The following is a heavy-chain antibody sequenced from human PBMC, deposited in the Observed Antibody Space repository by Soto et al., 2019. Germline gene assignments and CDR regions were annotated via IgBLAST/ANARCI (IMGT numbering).Heavy chain of an antibody. J-gene: IGHJ6*02. CDR2: INPSGGST. CDR3: AREKYYYDSSGYYPPSTYYGMDV. CDR1: GYTFTCYY. V-gene: IGHV1-46*01. D-gene: IGHD3-22*01. Sequence: ASVKVSCKASGYTFTCYYMHWVRQAPGQGLEWMGIINPSGGSTRYAQKFQGRVTMTRDTSTSTVYMELSSLRSEDTAVYYCAREKYYYDSSGYYPPSTYYGMDVWGQGTTVT.